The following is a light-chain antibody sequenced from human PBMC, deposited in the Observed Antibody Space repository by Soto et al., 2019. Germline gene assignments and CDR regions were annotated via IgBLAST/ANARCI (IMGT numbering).Light chain of an antibody. CDR3: ISHAGSSVI. Sequence: QSAPTQPASVSGSPGQSITISCTGTSSDIDAYKYVSWCQQYPGKAPKLIIYEVSNRPSGVSNRFSGSKSGNTASLTISGLQAEDEADYYCISHAGSSVIFGGGTKLTVL. V-gene: IGLV2-14*01. J-gene: IGLJ2*01. CDR2: EVS. CDR1: SSDIDAYKY.